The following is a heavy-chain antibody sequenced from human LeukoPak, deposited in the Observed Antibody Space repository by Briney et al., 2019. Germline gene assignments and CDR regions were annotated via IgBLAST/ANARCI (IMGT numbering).Heavy chain of an antibody. D-gene: IGHD3-10*01. CDR1: GYTLTELS. J-gene: IGHJ4*02. CDR3: APLIGAYFDY. V-gene: IGHV1-3*04. Sequence: RASVKASCKVSGYTLTELSMHWVRQAPGKGLEWMGWINTDNGNTKYSEKFQGRVAITRDTSASTAYMELNSLTSGDTALYYCAPLIGAYFDYWGQGTLVTVSS. CDR2: INTDNGNT.